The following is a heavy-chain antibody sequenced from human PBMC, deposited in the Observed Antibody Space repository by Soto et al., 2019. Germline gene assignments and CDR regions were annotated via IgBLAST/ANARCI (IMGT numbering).Heavy chain of an antibody. CDR2: IYYSGST. D-gene: IGHD3-10*01. V-gene: IGHV4-59*08. Sequence: TLSLTCTVFDGSISSYYWRRIRQPTGKGLEWIGYIYYSGSTNYNPSLKSRVTISVDTSKNQFSLKLSSVTAADTAVYYCARQLAYYGSGSYDYWFEPWGQGTLVTGSS. CDR1: DGSISSYY. CDR3: ARQLAYYGSGSYDYWFEP. J-gene: IGHJ5*02.